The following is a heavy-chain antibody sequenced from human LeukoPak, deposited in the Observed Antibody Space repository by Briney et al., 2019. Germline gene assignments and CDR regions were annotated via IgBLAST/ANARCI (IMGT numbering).Heavy chain of an antibody. CDR1: GGSISSYY. V-gene: IGHV4-59*08. Sequence: SETLSLTCTVSGGSISSYYWSWIRRPPGKGLEWIGYIYYSGSTNYNPSLKSRVTISVDTSKNQFSLKLSSVTAADMAVYYCAKSVVVATTRLGPFDTWGQGTMVTVSS. CDR2: IYYSGST. J-gene: IGHJ3*02. CDR3: AKSVVVATTRLGPFDT. D-gene: IGHD3-22*01.